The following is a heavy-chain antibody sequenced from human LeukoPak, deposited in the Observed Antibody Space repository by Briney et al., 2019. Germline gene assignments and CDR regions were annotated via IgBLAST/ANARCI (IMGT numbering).Heavy chain of an antibody. V-gene: IGHV3-30*18. CDR3: AKDRSGSWSFDY. CDR2: ISYDGSDK. Sequence: GGSLRLSRAASGFTFTGSGMHWVRQAPGKGLEWLAVISYDGSDKYCADSVKGRFTISRDNSKNTLYLQMNSLRAEDTAVYYCAKDRSGSWSFDYWGQGTLVTVSS. J-gene: IGHJ4*02. CDR1: GFTFTGSG. D-gene: IGHD6-13*01.